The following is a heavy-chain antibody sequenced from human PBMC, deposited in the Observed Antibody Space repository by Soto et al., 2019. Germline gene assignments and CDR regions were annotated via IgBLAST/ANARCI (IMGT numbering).Heavy chain of an antibody. CDR1: GGTFSSYA. CDR3: ARCITMIVVSPYGMDV. D-gene: IGHD3-22*01. V-gene: IGHV1-69*13. J-gene: IGHJ6*02. Sequence: SVKVSCKASGGTFSSYASSWVRQAPGQGLEWMGGIIPIFGTANYAQKFQGRVTITADESTSTAYMELSSLRSEDTAVYYCARCITMIVVSPYGMDVWGQGTTVTVSS. CDR2: IIPIFGTA.